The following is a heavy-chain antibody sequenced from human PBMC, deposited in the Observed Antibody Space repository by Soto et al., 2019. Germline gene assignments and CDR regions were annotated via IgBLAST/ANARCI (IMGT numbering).Heavy chain of an antibody. V-gene: IGHV3-23*01. D-gene: IGHD5-12*01. CDR1: GFSVSAYG. J-gene: IGHJ5*02. CDR2: LSGSETM. Sequence: GGPLRLSCAASGFSVSAYGIAWCRQAPGKGLEWVSSLSGSETMRQADSVKGRFTISTDNNKNTVYLQMNSLRDEDTALYYCTKSPRVASVFRWGLDPWGQGTLVTVSS. CDR3: TKSPRVASVFRWGLDP.